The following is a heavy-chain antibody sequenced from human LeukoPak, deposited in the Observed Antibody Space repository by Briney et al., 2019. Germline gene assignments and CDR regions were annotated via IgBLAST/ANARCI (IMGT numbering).Heavy chain of an antibody. J-gene: IGHJ6*03. Sequence: SETLSLTCTVSGGSISSSSYYWGWIRQPPGKGLEWIGSIYYSGSTYYNPSLKSRVTISVDTSKNQFSLKLSSVTAADTAVYYCARQMGDYDFWSGYPLQYYYYYYMDVWGKGTTVTVSS. V-gene: IGHV4-39*01. CDR3: ARQMGDYDFWSGYPLQYYYYYYMDV. CDR2: IYYSGST. CDR1: GGSISSSSYY. D-gene: IGHD3-3*01.